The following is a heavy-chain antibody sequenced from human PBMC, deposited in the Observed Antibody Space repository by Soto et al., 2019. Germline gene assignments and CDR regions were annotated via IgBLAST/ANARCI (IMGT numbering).Heavy chain of an antibody. Sequence: QVQLVQSGAEVKKPGASVKVSCKASGYTFTSYYMHWVRQAPGQGLEWMGIINPNGGSTSDAQKVQGRVTMTSYTSTSTVSMELSSLRSEATDVYYRSIVVVPAAMGDAFDIWGQGTMVTVSS. J-gene: IGHJ3*02. CDR1: GYTFTSYY. CDR2: INPNGGST. D-gene: IGHD2-2*01. V-gene: IGHV1-46*01. CDR3: SIVVVPAAMGDAFDI.